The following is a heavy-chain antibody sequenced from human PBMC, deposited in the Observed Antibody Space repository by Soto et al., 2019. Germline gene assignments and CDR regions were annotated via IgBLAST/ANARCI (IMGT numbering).Heavy chain of an antibody. D-gene: IGHD1-20*01. CDR1: GFTFSSYG. CDR3: ATFITGTNFDY. V-gene: IGHV3-23*01. CDR2: ISGSGGST. Sequence: GGSLRLSCAASGFTFSSYGMHWVRQAPGKGLEWVAVISGSGGSTYYADSVKGRFTISRDNSKNTLYLQMNSLRAEDTAVYYCATFITGTNFDYWGQGTLVTVSS. J-gene: IGHJ4*02.